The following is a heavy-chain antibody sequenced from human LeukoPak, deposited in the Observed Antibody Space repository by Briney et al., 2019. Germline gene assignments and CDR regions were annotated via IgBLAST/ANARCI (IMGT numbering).Heavy chain of an antibody. Sequence: PGGSLRLSCATSGFTFSNAWMNWVRQAPGKGLEWVGRIRSNSDGGTIDYAAPVKDRFALSRDDSKNTLYLQMNSLQTEDTAVYYCATDFYDTTWGQGTLVTVSS. CDR2: IRSNSDGGTI. D-gene: IGHD3-22*01. J-gene: IGHJ5*02. CDR3: ATDFYDTT. CDR1: GFTFSNAW. V-gene: IGHV3-15*07.